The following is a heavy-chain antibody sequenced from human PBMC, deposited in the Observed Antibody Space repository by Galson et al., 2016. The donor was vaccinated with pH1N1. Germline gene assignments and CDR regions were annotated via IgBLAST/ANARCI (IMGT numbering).Heavy chain of an antibody. CDR2: INPMGGINPIFKTS. CDR3: AKDRYFDTSGYYFESYY. D-gene: IGHD3-22*01. V-gene: IGHV1-69*13. J-gene: IGHJ4*02. CDR1: GGTFGSYG. Sequence: SVKVSCKASGGTFGSYGISWVRQAPGQGLEWMGGINPMGGINPIFKTSNYAQKFQGRVTITADESMSTAYMELKTLGSEDPAIYYCAKDRYFDTSGYYFESYYWGQGTLVTVSS.